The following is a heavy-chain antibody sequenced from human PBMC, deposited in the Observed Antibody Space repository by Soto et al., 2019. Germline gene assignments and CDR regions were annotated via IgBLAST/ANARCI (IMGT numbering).Heavy chain of an antibody. CDR1: GFTFSSYA. CDR3: ARVFDDGDYPSYFDY. Sequence: QVQLVESGGGVVQPGRSLRLSCAASGFTFSSYAMHWVRQAPGKGLEWVAVISYDGSNKYYADSVKGRFTISRDNSKNTLYLHMNSLSAEDTAVYYLARVFDDGDYPSYFDYWGQGTLVTVSS. J-gene: IGHJ4*02. D-gene: IGHD4-17*01. V-gene: IGHV3-30-3*01. CDR2: ISYDGSNK.